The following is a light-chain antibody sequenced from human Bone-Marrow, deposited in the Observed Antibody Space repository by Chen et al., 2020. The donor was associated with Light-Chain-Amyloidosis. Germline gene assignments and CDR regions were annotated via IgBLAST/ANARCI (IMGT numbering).Light chain of an antibody. J-gene: IGLJ3*02. Sequence: SSELTQDPAVSVALGQTVRITCQGDSLRIYYASWYQQKPGQAPVLVIFGKNNRPSGIPDRCSGASSGNTVSLTITWAQAEDEADYYCNPRDISGTLWVFGGGTKLTVL. CDR3: NPRDISGTLWV. V-gene: IGLV3-19*01. CDR2: GKN. CDR1: SLRIYY.